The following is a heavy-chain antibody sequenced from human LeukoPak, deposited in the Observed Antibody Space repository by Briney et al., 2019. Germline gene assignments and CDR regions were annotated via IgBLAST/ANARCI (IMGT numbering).Heavy chain of an antibody. CDR1: GFTFSSYS. J-gene: IGHJ4*02. CDR2: ISSSSSYI. CDR3: ARDPPGSSPPLDY. V-gene: IGHV3-21*01. Sequence: GGSLRPSCAASGFTFSSYSMNWVRQAPGKGLEWVSSISSSSSYIYYADSVKGRFTIPRDNAKNSLYLQMNSLRAEDTAVYYCARDPPGSSPPLDYWGQGTLVTVSS. D-gene: IGHD6-6*01.